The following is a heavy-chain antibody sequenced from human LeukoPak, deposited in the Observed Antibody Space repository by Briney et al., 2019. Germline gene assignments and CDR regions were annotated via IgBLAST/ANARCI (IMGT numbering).Heavy chain of an antibody. D-gene: IGHD6-19*01. CDR2: ISGSGGSI. CDR3: ARVSGSSGWYEGGNWFDP. V-gene: IGHV3-23*01. Sequence: EAGGSLRLSCAASGFTFSSYGMSWVRQAPGKGLEWVSAISGSGGSIYYADSVKGRFTISRDNSKNTLYLQMNSLGAEDTAVYYCARVSGSSGWYEGGNWFDPWGQGTLVTVSS. CDR1: GFTFSSYG. J-gene: IGHJ5*02.